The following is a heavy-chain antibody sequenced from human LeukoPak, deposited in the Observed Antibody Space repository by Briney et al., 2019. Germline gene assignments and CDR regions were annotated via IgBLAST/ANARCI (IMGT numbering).Heavy chain of an antibody. CDR1: GFTFSSYS. Sequence: PGGSLRLSCAASGFTFSSYSMNWVRQAPGKGLEWVSSISSSSSYIYYADSVKGRFTISRDNSKNTLYLQMNSLRAEDTAVYYCARDRLYCSSTSCYPYGFDYWGQGTLVTVSS. V-gene: IGHV3-21*01. CDR3: ARDRLYCSSTSCYPYGFDY. D-gene: IGHD2-2*01. CDR2: ISSSSSYI. J-gene: IGHJ4*02.